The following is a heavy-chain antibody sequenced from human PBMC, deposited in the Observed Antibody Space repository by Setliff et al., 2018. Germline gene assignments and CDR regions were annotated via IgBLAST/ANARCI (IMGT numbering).Heavy chain of an antibody. Sequence: SETLSLTCTVSGYSISSGYYWGWIRQPPGKGLEWLGSFFHTGTPYYNPSLQSRLTMSVDTSNNQFSLKLNSVTADDAAVYYCARHLWGRWMATSSDYFDYWGQGSLVTVSS. J-gene: IGHJ4*02. CDR2: FFHTGTP. CDR3: ARHLWGRWMATSSDYFDY. D-gene: IGHD5-12*01. CDR1: GYSISSGYY. V-gene: IGHV4-38-2*02.